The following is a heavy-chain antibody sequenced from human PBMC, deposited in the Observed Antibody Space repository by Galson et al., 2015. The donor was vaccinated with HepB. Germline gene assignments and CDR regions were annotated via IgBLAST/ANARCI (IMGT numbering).Heavy chain of an antibody. D-gene: IGHD6-19*01. CDR1: GFPFSGYW. CDR2: IKEDGSEK. J-gene: IGHJ4*02. Sequence: SLRLSCAASGFPFSGYWMTWVRQAPGQGLESVANIKEDGSEKKYVDSVKGRFTISRDNAKNSLYVQMSSLRVEDTAVYYCARGQTYGSGWPRSFDYWGQGTLVTVSS. CDR3: ARGQTYGSGWPRSFDY. V-gene: IGHV3-7*03.